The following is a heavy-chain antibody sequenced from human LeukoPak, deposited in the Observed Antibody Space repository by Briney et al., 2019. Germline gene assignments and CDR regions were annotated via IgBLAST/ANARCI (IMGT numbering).Heavy chain of an antibody. V-gene: IGHV3-7*03. CDR2: IKQDGSEK. CDR3: ARDNPPDY. CDR1: GFTFSSSW. J-gene: IGHJ4*02. Sequence: GGSLRLSCVASGFTFSSSWMSWVRQAPGKGLEWVANIKQDGSEKSYVESVRGRFTVSRDNAKNSLYLQLNSLRAEDTALYYCARDNPPDYWGQGTLVTVSS.